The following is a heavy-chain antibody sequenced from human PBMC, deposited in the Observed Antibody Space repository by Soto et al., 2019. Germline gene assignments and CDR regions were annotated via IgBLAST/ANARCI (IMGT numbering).Heavy chain of an antibody. V-gene: IGHV3-30*18. CDR3: ANGPLDIVFVPAAIGSSY. CDR1: GFTFSSYG. D-gene: IGHD2-2*03. Sequence: QVQLVESGGGVVQPGRSLRLSCAASGFTFSSYGMHWVRQAPGKGLEWVAVISYDGSNKYYADSVKGRFPISRDNAKNTLYLQRNSLRAEDPAVYYCANGPLDIVFVPAAIGSSYWGQGTLVTVSS. CDR2: ISYDGSNK. J-gene: IGHJ4*02.